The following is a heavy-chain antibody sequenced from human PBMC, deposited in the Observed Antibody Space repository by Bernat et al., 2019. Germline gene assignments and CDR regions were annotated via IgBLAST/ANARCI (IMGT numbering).Heavy chain of an antibody. CDR3: GRVRDSDYDWDA. V-gene: IGHV3-11*06. D-gene: IGHD5-12*01. Sequence: QVQLVESGGGLVKPGGSLRLSCAASGFTFSDFYMSWIRQAPGKGLEWVSYITTSGSYINYADSVKGRFTISRDNDKNSLYLQMSSLRAEDTAVYYCGRVRDSDYDWDAWGQGALVTVSS. J-gene: IGHJ5*02. CDR1: GFTFSDFY. CDR2: ITTSGSYI.